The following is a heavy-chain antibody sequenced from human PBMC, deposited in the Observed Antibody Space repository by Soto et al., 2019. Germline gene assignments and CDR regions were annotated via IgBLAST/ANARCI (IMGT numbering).Heavy chain of an antibody. Sequence: PSETLSLTCDVSGYSISSYYYWGWIRHPPGEGLEWIGSIYHSGSTYYNPSLRSRVTISIDPSENQFSLKLTSVTDADTAVYYCARDLIYYGNYYYSLDVCGQGTTVTVS. CDR2: IYHSGST. D-gene: IGHD3-16*01. J-gene: IGHJ6*02. V-gene: IGHV4-38-2*02. CDR1: GYSISSYYY. CDR3: ARDLIYYGNYYYSLDV.